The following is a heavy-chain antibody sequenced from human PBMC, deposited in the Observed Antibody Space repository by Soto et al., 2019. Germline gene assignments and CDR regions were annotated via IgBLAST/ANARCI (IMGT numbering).Heavy chain of an antibody. CDR1: GGTFSTYT. V-gene: IGHV1-69*04. CDR2: IIPIIGII. D-gene: IGHD4-4*01. Sequence: SVKVSCKASGGTFSTYTITWVRLAPGQGLEWMGRIIPIIGIINYAQKFQGRVTISADKFTGTAYMELTGLRSDDTAVYYCAGDPDSHYNDSHASSYPWGQGTLVTVSS. J-gene: IGHJ5*02. CDR3: AGDPDSHYNDSHASSYP.